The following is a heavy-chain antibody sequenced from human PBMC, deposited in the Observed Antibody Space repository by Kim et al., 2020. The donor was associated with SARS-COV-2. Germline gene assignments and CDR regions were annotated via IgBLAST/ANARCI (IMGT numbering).Heavy chain of an antibody. V-gene: IGHV4-39*01. D-gene: IGHD3-22*01. J-gene: IGHJ4*02. CDR2: MYFSGSV. Sequence: SETLSLTCTVSGDSINKRNNYWGWIRQPHGRGLEWIGSMYFSGSVYYNPSLESRVTMSLDTSKNQFSLKLSSVTAADTAVYYCARLRDPKPSYYDSSGYYYFDYWGQGILVTVSS. CDR3: ARLRDPKPSYYDSSGYYYFDY. CDR1: GDSINKRNNY.